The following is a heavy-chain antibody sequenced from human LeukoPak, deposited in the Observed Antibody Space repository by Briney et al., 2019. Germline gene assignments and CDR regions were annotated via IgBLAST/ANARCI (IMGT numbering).Heavy chain of an antibody. V-gene: IGHV4-30-4*08. J-gene: IGHJ5*02. Sequence: SQTLSLTCTVSGGSISSGDYYWSWIRQPPGKGLEWIGYIYYSGSTYYNPSLKSRVTISVDTSKNQFSLKLSSVTAADTAVYYCARTPTHDFWSRPGGFDPWGQGTLVTVS. CDR1: GGSISSGDYY. CDR2: IYYSGST. D-gene: IGHD3-3*01. CDR3: ARTPTHDFWSRPGGFDP.